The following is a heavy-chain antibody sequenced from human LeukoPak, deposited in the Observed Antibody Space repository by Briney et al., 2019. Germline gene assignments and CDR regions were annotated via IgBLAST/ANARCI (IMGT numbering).Heavy chain of an antibody. CDR3: AKYGNSGWVIDN. CDR1: GGSIGSDY. J-gene: IGHJ4*02. V-gene: IGHV4-59*08. CDR2: ICYTGGT. D-gene: IGHD6-19*01. Sequence: SETLSLTCTFSGGSIGSDYWTWIRQPPGKGLEYIGYICYTGGTNYNPSLKSRVTISVDTSKNQFSLKLSSVTAADTAVYFCAKYGNSGWVIDNWGQGTLVTVSS.